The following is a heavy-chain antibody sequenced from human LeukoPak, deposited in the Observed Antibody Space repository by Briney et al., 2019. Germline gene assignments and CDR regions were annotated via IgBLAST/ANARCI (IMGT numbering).Heavy chain of an antibody. Sequence: SETLSLTCAVSGGSISSGGYSWSWIRQPPGKGLEWIGYIYHSGSTYYNPSLKSRVTISVDRSKTQFSLKLSSVTAADTAVYYCARRLRQNLFDPWGQGTLVTVSS. J-gene: IGHJ5*02. CDR2: IYHSGST. CDR1: GGSISSGGYS. CDR3: ARRLRQNLFDP. V-gene: IGHV4-30-2*01. D-gene: IGHD4-17*01.